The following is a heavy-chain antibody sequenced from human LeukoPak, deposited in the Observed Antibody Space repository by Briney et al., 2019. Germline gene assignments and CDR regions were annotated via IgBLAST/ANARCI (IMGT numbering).Heavy chain of an antibody. J-gene: IGHJ3*02. CDR3: ARVKIPLVRGAGAFDI. D-gene: IGHD3-10*01. CDR1: GVSISGYF. CDR2: IYSSGST. V-gene: IGHV4-4*07. Sequence: SETLSLTCTVSGVSISGYFWSWIRQPAGKGLEWIGRIYSSGSTNYNPSLKSRVTMSVDTSKNQFSLKLSSVTAADTAVYYCARVKIPLVRGAGAFDIWGQGTMVTVSS.